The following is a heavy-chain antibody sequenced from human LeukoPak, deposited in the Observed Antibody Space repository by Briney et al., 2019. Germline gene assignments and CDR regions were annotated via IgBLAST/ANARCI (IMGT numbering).Heavy chain of an antibody. CDR3: ARDAPGYSYGSDDFDY. D-gene: IGHD5-18*01. V-gene: IGHV1-69*11. CDR1: GGTFTNHA. CDR2: IIPILESE. J-gene: IGHJ4*02. Sequence: GASVKVSCKASGGTFTNHAITWVRQAPGQGLEWMGRIIPILESEDYAQKFRGRVTITTDEFKTTAHMELSSLRPDDTAVYFCARDAPGYSYGSDDFDYWGQGTLVTVSS.